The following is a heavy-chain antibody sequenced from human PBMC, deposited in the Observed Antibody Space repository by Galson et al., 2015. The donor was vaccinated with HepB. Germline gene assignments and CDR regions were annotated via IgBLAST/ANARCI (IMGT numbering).Heavy chain of an antibody. Sequence: SLRLSCAASGFTFSSYAMSWVRQAPGKGLEWVSAISGSGGSTYYADSVKGRFTISRDNSKNTLYLQMNSLRAEDTAVYYCAKSSRRCTSCYISYSSGWYGGKNWYFDLWGRGTLVTVSS. J-gene: IGHJ2*01. D-gene: IGHD6-19*01. V-gene: IGHV3-23*01. CDR1: GFTFSSYA. CDR3: AKSSRRCTSCYISYSSGWYGGKNWYFDL. CDR2: ISGSGGST.